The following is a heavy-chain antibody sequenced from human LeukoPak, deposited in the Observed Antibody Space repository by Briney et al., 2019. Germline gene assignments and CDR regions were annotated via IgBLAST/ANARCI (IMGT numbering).Heavy chain of an antibody. Sequence: GGSVRLSRAAAGFTFSIYWMSWVRQAPGEGLGWVAKINQDGRAKYYGDYAKGQLHISRDNSKKSLYLQTNSLRAEDTAVSYCATERDIVRDYWGQGTLVTVSS. V-gene: IGHV3-7*01. D-gene: IGHD2-15*01. CDR3: ATERDIVRDY. CDR2: INQDGRAK. J-gene: IGHJ4*02. CDR1: GFTFSIYW.